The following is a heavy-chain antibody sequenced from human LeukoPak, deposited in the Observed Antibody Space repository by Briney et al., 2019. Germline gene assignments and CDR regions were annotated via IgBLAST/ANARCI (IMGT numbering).Heavy chain of an antibody. J-gene: IGHJ4*02. CDR1: GFPFSSYA. V-gene: IGHV3-23*01. CDR3: VFFFKQKPAYDILTGYCSFDY. Sequence: GGSLRLSCSASGFPFSSYAMSWARQAPGNGLKLVSGISGRGGSTYYADSVKGRFTISRDNSKNTLYLQMKSLRAEDTAVYYCVFFFKQKPAYDILTGYCSFDYWGQGTLVTVSS. CDR2: ISGRGGST. D-gene: IGHD3-9*01.